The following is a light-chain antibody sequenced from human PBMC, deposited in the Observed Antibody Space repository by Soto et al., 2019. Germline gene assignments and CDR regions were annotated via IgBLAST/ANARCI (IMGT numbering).Light chain of an antibody. CDR3: CSYAGSSTVV. J-gene: IGLJ2*01. Sequence: QSVLTQPPSASGTPGQRVTISCSGSSSNIGRNTVDWYQQLPGTAPKVLIYSNNQRPSGVPDRFSGSKSGTSASLAISGLQSEDEADYYCCSYAGSSTVVFGGGTKLTVL. V-gene: IGLV1-44*01. CDR2: SNN. CDR1: SSNIGRNT.